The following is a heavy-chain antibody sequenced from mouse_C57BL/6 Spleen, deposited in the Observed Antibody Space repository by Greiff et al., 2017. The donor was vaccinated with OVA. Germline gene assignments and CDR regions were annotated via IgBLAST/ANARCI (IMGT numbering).Heavy chain of an antibody. CDR2: ISSGSSTI. J-gene: IGHJ4*01. CDR3: ARGQNWDERGAAYAMDY. V-gene: IGHV5-17*01. D-gene: IGHD4-1*01. Sequence: EVKLVESGGGLVKPGGSLKLSCAASGFTFSDYGMHWVRQAPEKGLEWVAYISSGSSTIYYADTVKGRFTISRDNAKNTLFLQMTSLRSEDTAMYYCARGQNWDERGAAYAMDYWGQGTSVTVSS. CDR1: GFTFSDYG.